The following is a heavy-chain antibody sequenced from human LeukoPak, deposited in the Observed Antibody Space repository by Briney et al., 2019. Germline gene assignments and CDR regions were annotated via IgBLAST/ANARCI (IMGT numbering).Heavy chain of an antibody. CDR1: GFTFSNFA. Sequence: PGGSLRLSCAASGFTFSNFAVNWVPQAPGKGLEWVSVIGGGDGSIYYADSVKGRFTISRDNSKNTLYLQMTSLRAEDAAIYYCAKGMGLAHYYFYGMDVWGQGTTVTVSS. D-gene: IGHD6-19*01. J-gene: IGHJ6*02. CDR2: IGGGDGSI. V-gene: IGHV3-23*01. CDR3: AKGMGLAHYYFYGMDV.